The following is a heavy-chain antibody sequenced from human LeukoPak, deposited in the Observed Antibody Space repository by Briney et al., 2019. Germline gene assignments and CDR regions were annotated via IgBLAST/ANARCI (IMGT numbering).Heavy chain of an antibody. CDR2: ISGSGGST. CDR1: GFTFSSYA. D-gene: IGHD1-26*01. V-gene: IGHV3-23*01. CDR3: AKDMTLDLWWELLDY. J-gene: IGHJ4*02. Sequence: GGSLRLSCAASGFTFSSYAMSWVRQAPGKGLEWVSAISGSGGSTYYADSVKGRFTISRDNSKNTLYLQMNSLRAEDTAVYYCAKDMTLDLWWELLDYWGQGTLVTVSS.